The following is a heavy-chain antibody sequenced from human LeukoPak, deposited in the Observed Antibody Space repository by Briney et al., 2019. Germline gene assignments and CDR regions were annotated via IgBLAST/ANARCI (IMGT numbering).Heavy chain of an antibody. CDR2: ISAYNGNT. J-gene: IGHJ4*02. CDR3: ARGLSPRTLYYYDSSGSPFDY. Sequence: ASVKVSCKASGYTFTSYGISWERQAPGQGLEWMGWISAYNGNTNYAQKLQGRVTMTTDTSTSTAYMELRSLRSDDTAVYYCARGLSPRTLYYYDSSGSPFDYWGQGTLVTVSS. CDR1: GYTFTSYG. D-gene: IGHD3-22*01. V-gene: IGHV1-18*01.